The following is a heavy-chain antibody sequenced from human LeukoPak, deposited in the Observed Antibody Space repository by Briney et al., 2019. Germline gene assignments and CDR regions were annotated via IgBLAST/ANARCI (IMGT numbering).Heavy chain of an antibody. J-gene: IGHJ4*02. CDR3: ARDGSSDYFDY. D-gene: IGHD2-2*03. V-gene: IGHV3-48*01. Sequence: GGSLRLSCAASGITFNSYSMNWVRQAPGKGLEWVSYISSSSSTIYYAGSVKGRFTISRDNAKNSLYLQMNGLRAEDTAVYYCARDGSSDYFDYWGQGNLVTVSS. CDR2: ISSSSSTI. CDR1: GITFNSYS.